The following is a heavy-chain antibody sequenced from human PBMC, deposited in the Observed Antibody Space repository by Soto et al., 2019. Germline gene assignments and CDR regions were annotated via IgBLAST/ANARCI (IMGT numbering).Heavy chain of an antibody. V-gene: IGHV1-18*01. Sequence: AASVKVSCKASGGTFSSYAISWVRQAPGQGLEWMGWISAYSGNTNYAQKFRGRVTMTTDTSTSTAYMELRSLRSDDTAVYYCAREGQTEYYFDYWGRGTLVTVSS. J-gene: IGHJ4*02. CDR1: GGTFSSYA. CDR2: ISAYSGNT. CDR3: AREGQTEYYFDY.